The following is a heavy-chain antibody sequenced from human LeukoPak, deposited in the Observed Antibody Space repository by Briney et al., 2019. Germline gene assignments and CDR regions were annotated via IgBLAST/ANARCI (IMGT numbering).Heavy chain of an antibody. CDR2: IYWNDDK. Sequence: SGPTLVKPTQTLTLTCSFSGFSLGTSGVAVSWIRQPPGKALEWLALIYWNDDKRYSPSLKSRLTITKDTSKDQVVLTMTNMDPVDTGTYYCAHAFNTSPAYWGQGTLVTVSS. V-gene: IGHV2-5*01. J-gene: IGHJ4*02. CDR3: AHAFNTSPAY. CDR1: GFSLGTSGVA.